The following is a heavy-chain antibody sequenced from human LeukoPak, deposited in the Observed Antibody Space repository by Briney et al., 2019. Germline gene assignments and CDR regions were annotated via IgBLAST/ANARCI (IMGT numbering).Heavy chain of an antibody. V-gene: IGHV1-2*02. J-gene: IGHJ4*02. CDR2: INPKSGGT. Sequence: ASVTVSCQASGYNFTGYYIHWVRQAPGQGLEWMGWINPKSGGTNYAQKFQGRVTMTRDTSISTAYMELSRLRSDDTAVYYCATRGTYDSSDYFDYWGQGTLVTVSS. CDR3: ATRGTYDSSDYFDY. D-gene: IGHD3-22*01. CDR1: GYNFTGYY.